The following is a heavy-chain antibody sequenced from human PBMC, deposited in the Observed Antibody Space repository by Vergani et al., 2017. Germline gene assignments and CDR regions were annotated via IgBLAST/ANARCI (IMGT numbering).Heavy chain of an antibody. CDR3: ARNGGDYVPIDY. CDR2: IYHSGST. CDR1: GYSISSGYY. V-gene: IGHV4-38-2*01. Sequence: VQLQESGPGLVKPSETLSLTCAVSGYSISSGYYWGWIRQPPGKGLEWIGSIYHSGSTYYNPSLKSRVTISVDTSKNQFSLKLSSVTAADTAVYYCARNGGDYVPIDYWGQGTLVTVSS. J-gene: IGHJ4*02. D-gene: IGHD4-17*01.